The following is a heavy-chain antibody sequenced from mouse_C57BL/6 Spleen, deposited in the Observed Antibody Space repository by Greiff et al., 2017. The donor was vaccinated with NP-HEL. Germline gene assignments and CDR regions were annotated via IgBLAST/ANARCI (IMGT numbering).Heavy chain of an antibody. V-gene: IGHV1-7*01. CDR1: GYTFTSYW. Sequence: QVQLQQSGAELAKPGASVKLSCKASGYTFTSYWMHWVKQRPGQGLEWIGYINPSSGYTKYNQKFKDKATLTADKSSSTAYMQLSSLTYEDSAVYYCARPSQATSYAMDYWGQGTSVTVSS. J-gene: IGHJ4*01. CDR3: ARPSQATSYAMDY. D-gene: IGHD3-2*02. CDR2: INPSSGYT.